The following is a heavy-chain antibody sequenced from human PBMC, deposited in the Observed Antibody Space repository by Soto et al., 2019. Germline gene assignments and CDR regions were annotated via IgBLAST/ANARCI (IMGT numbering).Heavy chain of an antibody. CDR2: ISYDGSNR. Sequence: QVQLVESGGGVVQPGRSVRLSCAASGFTFSSFGMHWVRQAPGKGLEWVAIISYDGSNRYYGDSVKGRITISRDNSKNTVYLEMNSLRVEDTAVYYCAKGGVPAGMPGYDYMDVWGKGIAVNISS. CDR1: GFTFSSFG. J-gene: IGHJ6*03. D-gene: IGHD2-2*01. CDR3: AKGGVPAGMPGYDYMDV. V-gene: IGHV3-30*18.